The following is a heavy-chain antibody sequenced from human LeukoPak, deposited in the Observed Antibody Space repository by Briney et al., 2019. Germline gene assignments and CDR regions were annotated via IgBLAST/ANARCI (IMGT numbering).Heavy chain of an antibody. V-gene: IGHV1-46*01. CDR1: GYTFTSYY. Sequence: ASVKVSCKASGYTFTSYYMHWVRQAPGQGLEWMGIINPSGGSTSYAQKFQGRVTMTRDMSTSTVYMELSSLRSEDTAVYYCARDHYGSGSYIVYYYYYMDVWGKGTTVTVSS. CDR3: ARDHYGSGSYIVYYYYYMDV. D-gene: IGHD3-10*01. J-gene: IGHJ6*03. CDR2: INPSGGST.